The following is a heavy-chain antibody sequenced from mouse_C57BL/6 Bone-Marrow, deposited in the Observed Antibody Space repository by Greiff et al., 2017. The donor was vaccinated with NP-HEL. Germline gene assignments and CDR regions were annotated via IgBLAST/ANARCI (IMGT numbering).Heavy chain of an antibody. J-gene: IGHJ1*03. CDR2: INPSNGGT. Sequence: VQLQQSGTELVKPGASVKLSCKASGYTFTSYWMHWVKQRPGQGLEWIGNINPSNGGTNYNEKFKSKATLTVDKSSSTAYMQLSSLTSEDSAVYYCARKGVVARRDWYFDVWGTGTTVTVSS. CDR1: GYTFTSYW. CDR3: ARKGVVARRDWYFDV. D-gene: IGHD1-1*01. V-gene: IGHV1-53*01.